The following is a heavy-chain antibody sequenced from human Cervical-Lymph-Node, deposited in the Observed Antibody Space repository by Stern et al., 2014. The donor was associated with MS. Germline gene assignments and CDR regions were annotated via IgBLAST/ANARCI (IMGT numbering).Heavy chain of an antibody. CDR2: NNPNSGGT. Sequence: VQLVQSGAEGKKPGASVKVSCKASGYTFTGYYMHWVRQAPGQGLEWMGRNNPNSGGTNYAQKFQGRVTMTRDTSISTAYMELSRLRSDDTAVYYCAREAAMAVAGTGVDYWGQGTLVTVSS. J-gene: IGHJ4*02. CDR3: AREAAMAVAGTGVDY. CDR1: GYTFTGYY. D-gene: IGHD6-19*01. V-gene: IGHV1-2*06.